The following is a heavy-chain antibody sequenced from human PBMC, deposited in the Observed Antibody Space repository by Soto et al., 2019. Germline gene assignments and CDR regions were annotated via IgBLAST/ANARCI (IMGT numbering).Heavy chain of an antibody. Sequence: QLQLQESGPGLVKPSETLSLTCTVSGGFISSSGSCWDWIRQPPGKGLEWIGSICYTGNTFYSPSLKTRVTISVDTSNIRFSLKLSSVVAADTAVYTCARRVGNRDYFDYWGQGTLVTVSS. D-gene: IGHD1-26*01. J-gene: IGHJ4*02. CDR1: GGFISSSGSC. CDR2: ICYTGNT. CDR3: ARRVGNRDYFDY. V-gene: IGHV4-39*01.